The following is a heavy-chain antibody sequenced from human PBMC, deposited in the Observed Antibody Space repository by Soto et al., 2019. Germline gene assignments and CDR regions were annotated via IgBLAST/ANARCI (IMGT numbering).Heavy chain of an antibody. CDR2: ITGSGGTT. CDR3: AKCDYGDYGYFQH. Sequence: EVQLLESGGGLVQPGGSLRLSCVASGFIFSSYAMSWVRQAPGKGLEWVSAITGSGGTTYYADSVKGRFTISSDNSKNTLYLQMNSLRAEDTAVYYCAKCDYGDYGYFQHWGQGTLVTVSS. V-gene: IGHV3-23*01. CDR1: GFIFSSYA. J-gene: IGHJ1*01. D-gene: IGHD4-17*01.